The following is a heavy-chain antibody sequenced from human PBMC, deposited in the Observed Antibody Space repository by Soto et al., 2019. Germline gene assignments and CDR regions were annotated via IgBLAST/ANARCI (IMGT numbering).Heavy chain of an antibody. V-gene: IGHV3-30*18. D-gene: IGHD2-15*01. CDR3: AKEGQAHCSGGRCFSGWFDA. CDR2: TSYDGSKK. CDR1: GFSFRYYA. Sequence: QMQFVESGGGVVQPGKSLRLYCVDSGFSFRYYAMHWVRQAPGQGLEWVAFTSYDGSKKDYAASVKGRFTVSRGNCENILNLEMNSLRSEDTAVYYCAKEGQAHCSGGRCFSGWFDAWGHGTQVTVSS. J-gene: IGHJ5*01.